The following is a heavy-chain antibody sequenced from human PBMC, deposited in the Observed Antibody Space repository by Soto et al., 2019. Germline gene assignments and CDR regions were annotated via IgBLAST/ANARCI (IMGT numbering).Heavy chain of an antibody. CDR3: ARGLRNYYDRSGLHY. J-gene: IGHJ4*02. D-gene: IGHD3-22*01. CDR2: VSYTGSTI. V-gene: IGHV3-48*03. Sequence: GGSLRLSCVGSEFTFSNYEMNWVRQAPGKGLEWVSYVSYTGSTIYYADSVRGRFTISRDNSKNSLYLQMNSLRAEDTAVYYCARGLRNYYDRSGLHYWGQGTLVTVSS. CDR1: EFTFSNYE.